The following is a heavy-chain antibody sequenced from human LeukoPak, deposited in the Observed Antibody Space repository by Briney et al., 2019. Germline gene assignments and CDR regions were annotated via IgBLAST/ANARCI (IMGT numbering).Heavy chain of an antibody. CDR2: IIPIFGTA. CDR1: GGTFSSYA. Sequence: ASVKVSCKASGGTFSSYAISWVRQAPGQGLEWMGGIIPIFGTANYAQKFQGRVTITADESTSTAYMELSSLRSEDTAVYYCATQGYCSGGSCSAQGFDPWGQGTLVTVSP. V-gene: IGHV1-69*01. J-gene: IGHJ5*02. D-gene: IGHD2-15*01. CDR3: ATQGYCSGGSCSAQGFDP.